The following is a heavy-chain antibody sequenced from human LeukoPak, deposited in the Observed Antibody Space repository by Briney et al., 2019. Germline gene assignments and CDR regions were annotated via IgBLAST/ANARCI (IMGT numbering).Heavy chain of an antibody. CDR2: MNPNSGNT. Sequence: ASVKVSCKASGYTFTSYDINWVRQATGQGLEWMGWMNPNSGNTGYAQKFQGRVTMTRNTSISTAYMELSSLRSEDTAVYYCATHLNHYYGSGMSYWGQGTLVTVSS. CDR1: GYTFTSYD. J-gene: IGHJ4*02. D-gene: IGHD3-10*01. CDR3: ATHLNHYYGSGMSY. V-gene: IGHV1-8*01.